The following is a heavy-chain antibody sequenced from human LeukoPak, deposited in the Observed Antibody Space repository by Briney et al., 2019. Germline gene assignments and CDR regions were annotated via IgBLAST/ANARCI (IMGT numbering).Heavy chain of an antibody. CDR2: IWSDGTNR. J-gene: IGHJ4*02. CDR3: ATKQWLAPPPDS. Sequence: GGSLRLSCAASGFRFTSYGMHWVRQAPGKGLEWVAVIWSDGTNRYYADSVKGRFAISRDDSHKMVYLQMNSLRAEDTAVYYCATKQWLAPPPDSWGQGTPVTVSS. V-gene: IGHV3-33*01. CDR1: GFRFTSYG. D-gene: IGHD6-19*01.